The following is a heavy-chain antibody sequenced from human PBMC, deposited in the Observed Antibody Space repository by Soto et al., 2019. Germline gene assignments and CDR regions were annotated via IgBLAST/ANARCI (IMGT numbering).Heavy chain of an antibody. Sequence: QVQLVESGGGVVQPGRSLRLSCAASGFTFSSYGMHWVRQAPGKGLEWVAVISYDGSSKYYADSVKGRFTISRDNSKNTKYLQMNSLRAEDTAVYYCAKDGVWGSYRMYYFDYWGQGTLVTVSS. D-gene: IGHD3-16*02. CDR2: ISYDGSSK. CDR1: GFTFSSYG. CDR3: AKDGVWGSYRMYYFDY. J-gene: IGHJ4*02. V-gene: IGHV3-30*18.